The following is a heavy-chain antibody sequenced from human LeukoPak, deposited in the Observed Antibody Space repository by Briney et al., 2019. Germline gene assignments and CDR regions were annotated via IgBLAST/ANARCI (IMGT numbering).Heavy chain of an antibody. CDR1: GGSFSNYF. Sequence: SETLSLTCTVSGGSFSNYFWNWIRQPAGKGLEWIGRIYTSGSVNYNSSLKSRVTMSVDTSKNQLSLNLTSVTAADTAVYYCARGGGVEMSRGLDYWGQGTLVTVSS. D-gene: IGHD5-24*01. J-gene: IGHJ4*02. CDR3: ARGGGVEMSRGLDY. V-gene: IGHV4-4*07. CDR2: IYTSGSV.